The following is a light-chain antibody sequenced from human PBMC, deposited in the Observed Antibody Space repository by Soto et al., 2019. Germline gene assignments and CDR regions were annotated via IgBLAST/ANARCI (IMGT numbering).Light chain of an antibody. CDR3: MQALRSFT. CDR1: QSLLHSNGYNY. J-gene: IGKJ3*01. Sequence: DIVMTQSPLSLPVTPGEPASISCRSSQSLLHSNGYNYLDWYLQKPGQSPQLLIYLGSYRASGVPDRFSGSGSGTDFTLKISRVEAEDVGVYYCMQALRSFTFGPGTKVDIK. CDR2: LGS. V-gene: IGKV2-28*01.